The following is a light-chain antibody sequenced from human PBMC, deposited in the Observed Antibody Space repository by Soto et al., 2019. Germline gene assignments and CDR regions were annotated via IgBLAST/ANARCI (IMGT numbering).Light chain of an antibody. J-gene: IGKJ5*01. CDR1: QGISSW. V-gene: IGKV1-12*01. CDR3: QQLHSYPFT. Sequence: IQLTQSPSSVSASVGDRVTITCRASQGISSWLAWYQQKPGKAPKLLIYAATTLQSGVPSRFSGSGSGTDFTLTINSLQPEDFATYYCQQLHSYPFTFGQGTRLEIK. CDR2: AAT.